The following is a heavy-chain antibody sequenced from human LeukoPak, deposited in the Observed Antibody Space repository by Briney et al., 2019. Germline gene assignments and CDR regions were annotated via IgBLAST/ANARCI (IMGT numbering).Heavy chain of an antibody. CDR3: ARDPRTVRI. J-gene: IGHJ4*02. D-gene: IGHD1-1*01. Sequence: YPGGSLRLSCAASGFTFTDSYMTWVRQAPGKGLEWLSYISGSGDDTNYADSVRGRFTISRDNAKNSLYLQMNSLRVEDTAVYYCARDPRTVRIWGQGTLVTVSS. V-gene: IGHV3-11*06. CDR2: ISGSGDDT. CDR1: GFTFTDSY.